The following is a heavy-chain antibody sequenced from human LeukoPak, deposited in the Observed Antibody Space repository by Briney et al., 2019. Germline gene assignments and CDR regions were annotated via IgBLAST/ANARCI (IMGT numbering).Heavy chain of an antibody. CDR1: GYSFTSYW. CDR2: IYPGDSDT. V-gene: IGHV5-51*01. J-gene: IGHJ6*03. Sequence: GESLKISCKGSGYSFTSYWIGWVRQMPGKGLEWMGIIYPGDSDTRYSPSFQGQVTISADKSISTAYLQWSSLKASDTAMYYCARDIRGVSSSWYHYYYMDVWGKGTTVTVSS. CDR3: ARDIRGVSSSWYHYYYMDV. D-gene: IGHD6-13*01.